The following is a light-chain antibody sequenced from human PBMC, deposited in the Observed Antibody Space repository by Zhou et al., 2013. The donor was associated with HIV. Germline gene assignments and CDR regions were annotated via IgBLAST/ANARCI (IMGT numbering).Light chain of an antibody. CDR3: MQFRTHKT. V-gene: IGKV1-5*03. CDR2: KAS. Sequence: DIQMTQSPSTLSASVGDRVTITCRASQSISSWLAWYQQKPGKAPKLLIYKASSLESGVPSRFSGSGSGTEFTLTISSLQPDDFATYFCMQFRTHKTFGQGTRVE. J-gene: IGKJ1*01. CDR1: QSISSW.